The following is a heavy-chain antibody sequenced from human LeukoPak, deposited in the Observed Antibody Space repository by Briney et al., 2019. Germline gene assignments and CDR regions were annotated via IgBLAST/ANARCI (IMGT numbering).Heavy chain of an antibody. Sequence: PWGSLRLSCAASGFTFSYYSMNWVRQAPGKGLEWVSYISSSSKTIYYADSVKGRFTISRDNAKKSLDLQMNSLRDEDTAVYYCARDHRSGSGSGTQANDYWGQGTLVTVSS. J-gene: IGHJ4*02. D-gene: IGHD3-10*01. V-gene: IGHV3-48*02. CDR3: ARDHRSGSGSGTQANDY. CDR2: ISSSSKTI. CDR1: GFTFSYYS.